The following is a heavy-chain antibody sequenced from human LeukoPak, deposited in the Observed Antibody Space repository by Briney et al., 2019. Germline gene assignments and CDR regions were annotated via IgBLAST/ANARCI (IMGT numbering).Heavy chain of an antibody. Sequence: VGSLRLSCAASGYTFNNAWMSCGHQTPGKGRERGGRIKSKPDGGKTDYAAHVKGRFTISRDDSKNTLYLQMNSLKTEDTAVYYRTTDLYDYWGQGTLVTVSS. J-gene: IGHJ4*02. CDR1: GYTFNNAW. CDR2: IKSKPDGGKT. CDR3: TTDLYDY. V-gene: IGHV3-15*01.